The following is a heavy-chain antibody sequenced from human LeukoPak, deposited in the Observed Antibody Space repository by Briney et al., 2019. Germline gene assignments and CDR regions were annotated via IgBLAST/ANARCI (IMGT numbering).Heavy chain of an antibody. Sequence: PSETLSLTCTVSGGSISSYYWRWIRQPPGKGLEWIGYIYYSGSTNYNPSLKSRVTISVDTSKNQFSLKLSSVTAADTAVYYCARWSKGYYDSSGYYYEAWFDPWGQGTLVTVSS. V-gene: IGHV4-59*01. CDR3: ARWSKGYYDSSGYYYEAWFDP. CDR2: IYYSGST. D-gene: IGHD3-22*01. CDR1: GGSISSYY. J-gene: IGHJ5*02.